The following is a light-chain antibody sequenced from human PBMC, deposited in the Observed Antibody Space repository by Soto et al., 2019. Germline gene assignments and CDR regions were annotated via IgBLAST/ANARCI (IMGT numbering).Light chain of an antibody. J-gene: IGLJ3*02. CDR1: SSDVGSYNL. Sequence: QSALTQPASVSGSPGQSITISCTGTSSDVGSYNLVSWYQHHPGKAPKVMIYEGSKRPSGVSNRFSGSKSGNTASLTISGLQAEDEADYYCCSYAGSFTWVFGGGTQLTVL. V-gene: IGLV2-23*01. CDR3: CSYAGSFTWV. CDR2: EGS.